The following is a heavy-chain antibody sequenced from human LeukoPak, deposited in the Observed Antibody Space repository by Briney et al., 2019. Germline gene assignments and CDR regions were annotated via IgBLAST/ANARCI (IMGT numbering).Heavy chain of an antibody. Sequence: GESLKISCKGSGYSFASHWIGWVRQMPGKGLEWMGAIYPGDSHTRYSPSFQGQVTISADKSITTAYLQWSSLKASDTAMYYCARRGGNYEDYWGQGTLVTVSS. CDR3: ARRGGNYEDY. D-gene: IGHD1-7*01. J-gene: IGHJ4*02. V-gene: IGHV5-51*01. CDR2: IYPGDSHT. CDR1: GYSFASHW.